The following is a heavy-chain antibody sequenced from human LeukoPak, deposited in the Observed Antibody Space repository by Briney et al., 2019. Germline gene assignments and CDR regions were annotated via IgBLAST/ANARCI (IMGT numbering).Heavy chain of an antibody. V-gene: IGHV3-23*01. Sequence: GGSLRLSCAASGFAFSSYGMSWVRQAPGKGLEWVSGISGSGGSTYYADSVKGRFTISRDNSKNTLYLQMNSLRAEDTAVYYCAKEPYSSSSAVDYWGQGTLVTVSS. CDR2: ISGSGGST. CDR3: AKEPYSSSSAVDY. D-gene: IGHD6-6*01. CDR1: GFAFSSYG. J-gene: IGHJ4*02.